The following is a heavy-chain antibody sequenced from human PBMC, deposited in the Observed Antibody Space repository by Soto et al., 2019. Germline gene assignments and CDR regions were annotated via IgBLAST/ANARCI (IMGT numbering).Heavy chain of an antibody. Sequence: QVQLQESGPGLVKPSETLSIACSVSGGSISSFYWSWIRQAPGKGLEWIGRISYSGDTHYSPSLKSRLTISLDTSKNQVSLRLSSVTAADAAMYYCAKHAEHSFYDYVGYFDYWGPGTLVNVSS. J-gene: IGHJ4*02. V-gene: IGHV4-59*08. CDR1: GGSISSFY. D-gene: IGHD5-12*01. CDR2: ISYSGDT. CDR3: AKHAEHSFYDYVGYFDY.